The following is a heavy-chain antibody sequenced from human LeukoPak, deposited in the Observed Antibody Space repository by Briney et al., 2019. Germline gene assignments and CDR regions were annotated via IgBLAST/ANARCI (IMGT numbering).Heavy chain of an antibody. J-gene: IGHJ4*02. Sequence: GGSLRLSCAASGFTFSSYAMNWVRQAPGKGLEWVSAISGSGGSTYYSDSVKGRFTISRDNSKNTLYLQMNSLRAEDTAVYYCAKGFYHVGATTVYDYWGQGTLVTVSS. CDR1: GFTFSSYA. D-gene: IGHD1-26*01. CDR3: AKGFYHVGATTVYDY. V-gene: IGHV3-23*01. CDR2: ISGSGGST.